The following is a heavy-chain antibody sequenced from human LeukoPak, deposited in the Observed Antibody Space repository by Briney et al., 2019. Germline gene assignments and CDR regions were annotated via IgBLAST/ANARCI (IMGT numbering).Heavy chain of an antibody. Sequence: GGSLRLSCAASGFTVSSNYMSWVRQAPGKGLEWVSVIYSGGSTYYADSVKSRFTISRDNYKNTLYLQMNSLRAEDTAVYYCARYPQYYYGSGSPWGQGTLVTVSS. D-gene: IGHD3-10*01. CDR3: ARYPQYYYGSGSP. CDR1: GFTVSSNY. V-gene: IGHV3-53*01. CDR2: IYSGGST. J-gene: IGHJ4*02.